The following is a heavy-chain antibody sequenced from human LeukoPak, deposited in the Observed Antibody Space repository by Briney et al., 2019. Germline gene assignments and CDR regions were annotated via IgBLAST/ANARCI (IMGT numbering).Heavy chain of an antibody. CDR2: ISSSSYI. CDR1: GFTFSSYS. J-gene: IGHJ4*02. CDR3: ASSKPGIAAAGTEDY. V-gene: IGHV3-21*01. D-gene: IGHD6-13*01. Sequence: GGSLRLSCAASGFTFSSYSMNWVRQAPGKGLEWVSSISSSSYIYYADSVKGRFTISRDNAKNSLYLQMNSLRAEDTAVYYCASSKPGIAAAGTEDYWGQGTLVTVSS.